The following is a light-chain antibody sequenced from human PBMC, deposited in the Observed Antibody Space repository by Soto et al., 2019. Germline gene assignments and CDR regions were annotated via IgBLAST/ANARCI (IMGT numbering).Light chain of an antibody. J-gene: IGKJ1*01. V-gene: IGKV1-39*01. CDR1: QSISTY. CDR3: QQSYRTPRT. Sequence: DIQMTQSPSSLSASVGDRVTITCRASQSISTYLNWYQQKPGKAPKLLMHAASSLDRGVPSRFSGSGSGTDFTITIISLQPADFATYYCQQSYRTPRTFGQGTKVEIK. CDR2: AAS.